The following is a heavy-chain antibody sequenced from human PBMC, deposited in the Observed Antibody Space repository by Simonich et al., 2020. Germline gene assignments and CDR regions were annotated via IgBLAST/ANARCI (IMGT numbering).Heavy chain of an antibody. CDR3: ARPLGIVWAFDI. Sequence: QVQLQQWGAGLLKPSETLSLTCAVYGGSFSGYYWSWIRQPPGKGLEWIGEINHSGRTNKTPSRKSRVTISVDTSKNQFSLKLSSVTAADTAVYYCARPLGIVWAFDIWGQGTMVTVSS. V-gene: IGHV4-34*01. CDR2: INHSGRT. CDR1: GGSFSGYY. D-gene: IGHD3-16*01. J-gene: IGHJ3*02.